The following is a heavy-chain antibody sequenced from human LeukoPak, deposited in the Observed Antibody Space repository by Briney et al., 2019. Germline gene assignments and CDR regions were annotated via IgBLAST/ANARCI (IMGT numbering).Heavy chain of an antibody. J-gene: IGHJ1*01. V-gene: IGHV3-7*01. D-gene: IGHD6-13*01. CDR1: GFTFTNYW. CDR3: ARDFGSAAAIYEY. CDR2: INQNGVER. Sequence: PGGSLRLSCATSGFTFTNYWMTVVRQAPGKGLEWGANINQNGVERYYVGSVKGRSTISKDSVRNSSFLQMNSRRAEDTAVYYCARDFGSAAAIYEYWGQGTLVTVSS.